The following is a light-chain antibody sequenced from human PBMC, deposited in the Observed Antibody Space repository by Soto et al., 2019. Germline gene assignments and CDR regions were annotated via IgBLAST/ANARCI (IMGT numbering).Light chain of an antibody. J-gene: IGKJ4*01. CDR3: QQYVSSLT. Sequence: EVVLTQSPGTLSLSPGERATLSCRASQSVTTYLAWYQQRPGQPPRLLIYGASTRATGIADRFSGSGSGTDFTLTISRLEPEDFAVYYCQQYVSSLTFGGGTNVEIK. CDR2: GAS. V-gene: IGKV3-20*01. CDR1: QSVTTY.